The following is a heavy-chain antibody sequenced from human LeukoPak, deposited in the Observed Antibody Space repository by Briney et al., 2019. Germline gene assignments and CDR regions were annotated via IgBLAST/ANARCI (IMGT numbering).Heavy chain of an antibody. Sequence: ASVKVSCKVSGYTLPELPIHWVRQATGKGLEWSGGFEPDDGETVYAQMFQGRVTMTEDTSSDTASMELSSLRSEDTAVYYCATGTSGSYYVGIDRPIDYWGQGTMVTVSS. J-gene: IGHJ4*02. D-gene: IGHD1-26*01. CDR3: ATGTSGSYYVGIDRPIDY. CDR2: FEPDDGET. CDR1: GYTLPELP. V-gene: IGHV1-24*01.